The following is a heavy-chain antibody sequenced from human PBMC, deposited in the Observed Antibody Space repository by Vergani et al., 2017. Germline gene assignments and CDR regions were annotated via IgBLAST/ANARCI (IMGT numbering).Heavy chain of an antibody. Sequence: LEESGGGSVKPGGSLRLSCTSSGFTFSTYAMHWVRQAPGKGLEWVAIIYYDGSKKYYADSVKGRFTISRDNSRNSLDLLMSSLRAEDTAIYYCVREGSYCGSTTCRNPSYVYYYHMDVWGEGTTVTVSS. CDR2: IYYDGSKK. J-gene: IGHJ6*03. CDR1: GFTFSTYA. CDR3: VREGSYCGSTTCRNPSYVYYYHMDV. V-gene: IGHV3-33*01. D-gene: IGHD2-21*01.